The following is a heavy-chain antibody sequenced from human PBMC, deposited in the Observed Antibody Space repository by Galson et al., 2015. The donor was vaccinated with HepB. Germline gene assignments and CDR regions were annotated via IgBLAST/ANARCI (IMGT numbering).Heavy chain of an antibody. CDR1: GFIFNSYV. V-gene: IGHV3-30-3*01. Sequence: SLRLSCAASGFIFNSYVMTWVRQAPGKGLEWVAFISYDGSNKYYADSVKGRFTISRDNSKNTLYLQMNSLRPEDTAVYYCAREPYSSGWSKRGRYFDYWGQGALVTVSS. D-gene: IGHD6-19*01. CDR3: AREPYSSGWSKRGRYFDY. CDR2: ISYDGSNK. J-gene: IGHJ4*02.